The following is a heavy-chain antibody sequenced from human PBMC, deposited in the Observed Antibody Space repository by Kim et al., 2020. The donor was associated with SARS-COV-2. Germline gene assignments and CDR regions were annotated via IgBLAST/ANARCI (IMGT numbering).Heavy chain of an antibody. CDR1: GFTFSDYY. Sequence: GGSLRLSCAASGFTFSDYYMSWIRQAPGKGLEWVSYISSSGSTIYYADSVKGRFTISRDNAKNSLYLQMNSLRAEDTAVYYCARDKSIATTDRIPYYYYGMDVWGQGTTVTVSS. D-gene: IGHD6-6*01. CDR3: ARDKSIATTDRIPYYYYGMDV. J-gene: IGHJ6*02. CDR2: ISSSGSTI. V-gene: IGHV3-11*04.